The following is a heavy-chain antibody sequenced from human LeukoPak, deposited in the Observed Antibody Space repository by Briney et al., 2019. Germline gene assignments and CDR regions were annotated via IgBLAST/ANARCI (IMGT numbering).Heavy chain of an antibody. J-gene: IGHJ4*02. CDR3: ARAGGFFSPFGY. V-gene: IGHV4-31*03. Sequence: SETLSLTCTVSGGSISSGGYNWSWIRQHPGKGLEWIGYIYYGGSTYYNPSLKSRVTISVDTSKNQFSLKLSSVTAADTAVYYCARAGGFFSPFGYWGQGTLVTVSS. D-gene: IGHD3-3*01. CDR1: GGSISSGGYN. CDR2: IYYGGST.